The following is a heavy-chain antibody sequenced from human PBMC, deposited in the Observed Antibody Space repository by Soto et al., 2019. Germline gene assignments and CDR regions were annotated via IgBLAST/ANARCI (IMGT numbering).Heavy chain of an antibody. CDR2: IYYSGST. Sequence: SETLSLTCTVSGGSISSSSYYWGWIRQPPGKGLEWIGSIYYSGSTYYNPSLKSRVTISVDTSKNQFSLKLSSVTAADTAVYYCARLKGREGYSYGYYYYYYMDVWGKGTTVTVSS. J-gene: IGHJ6*03. CDR1: GGSISSSSYY. V-gene: IGHV4-39*01. CDR3: ARLKGREGYSYGYYYYYYMDV. D-gene: IGHD5-18*01.